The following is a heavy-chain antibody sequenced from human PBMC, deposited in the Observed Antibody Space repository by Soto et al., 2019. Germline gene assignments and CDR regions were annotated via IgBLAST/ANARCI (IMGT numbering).Heavy chain of an antibody. V-gene: IGHV3-23*01. CDR3: AKDPTQITYYYDSSGPDFDY. CDR2: ISGSGGST. D-gene: IGHD3-22*01. CDR1: GFTFSGYA. J-gene: IGHJ4*02. Sequence: GGSLRLSCAASGFTFSGYAMSWVRQAPGKGLEWVSAISGSGGSTYYADSVKGRFTISRDNSKNTLYLQMNSLRAEDTAVYYCAKDPTQITYYYDSSGPDFDYWGQGTLVTVSS.